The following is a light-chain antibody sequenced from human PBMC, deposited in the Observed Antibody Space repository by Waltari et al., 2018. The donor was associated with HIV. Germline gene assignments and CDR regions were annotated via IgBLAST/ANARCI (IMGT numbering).Light chain of an antibody. V-gene: IGKV1-39*01. CDR3: QQSYSPPPIT. Sequence: DIQMTQSPSSLSASVGDRVTITCRASQSISSYLNWYQQKPGKAPKLLIYAASSLQSGVPSRFSGSGSGTDFTLTISSLQPEDFATDYCQQSYSPPPITFGQGTRLEIK. J-gene: IGKJ5*01. CDR1: QSISSY. CDR2: AAS.